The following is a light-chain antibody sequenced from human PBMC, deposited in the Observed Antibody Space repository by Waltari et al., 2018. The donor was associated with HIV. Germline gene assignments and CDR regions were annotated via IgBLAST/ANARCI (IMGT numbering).Light chain of an antibody. CDR3: QSADSSGSSWV. V-gene: IGLV3-25*03. CDR2: KDS. Sequence: SYALTQAPSVSVAPGQAAKITCSGDSLPKQYVYWYQQRPGRAPVLVIYKDSERPSAIPERFSGSRSGTTVTLTISGVQADDEADYYCQSADSSGSSWVFGGGTKLTV. CDR1: SLPKQY. J-gene: IGLJ3*02.